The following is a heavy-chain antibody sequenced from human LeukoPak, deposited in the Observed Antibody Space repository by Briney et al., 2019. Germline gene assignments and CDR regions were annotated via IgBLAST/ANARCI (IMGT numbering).Heavy chain of an antibody. CDR1: GFTFSSYA. J-gene: IGHJ6*04. CDR2: ISYDGSNK. D-gene: IGHD2-15*01. CDR3: ARDLSDIVVVVAATPKDDYYYGMDV. Sequence: GRSLRLSCAASGFTFSSYAMHWVRQAPGKGLEWVAVISYDGSNKYYADSVKGRFTISRDNSKNTLYLQMNSLRAEDTAVYYYARDLSDIVVVVAATPKDDYYYGMDVWGKGTTVTVSS. V-gene: IGHV3-30*04.